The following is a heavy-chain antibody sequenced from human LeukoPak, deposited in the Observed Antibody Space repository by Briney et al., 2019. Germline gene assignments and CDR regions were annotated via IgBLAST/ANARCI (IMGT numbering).Heavy chain of an antibody. CDR1: GFTFSDYN. CDR2: ISRSGSTK. J-gene: IGHJ4*01. CDR3: STDPRLLMY. D-gene: IGHD2-8*01. Sequence: PGGSLRLSCAASGFTFSDYNMRWIRQAPGKGLEWVSSISRSGSTKYYADSVKGRFTISRDNAKNSLYLQMNSLRPEDTALYYCSTDPRLLMYWGHGTLVTVSS. V-gene: IGHV3-11*01.